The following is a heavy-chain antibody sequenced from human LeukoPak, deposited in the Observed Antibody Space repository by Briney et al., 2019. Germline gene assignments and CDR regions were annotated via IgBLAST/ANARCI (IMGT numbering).Heavy chain of an antibody. CDR2: ISSSGSTI. CDR1: GFTFSTFW. CDR3: ARAGRAYSSSWPHFDY. V-gene: IGHV3-11*01. D-gene: IGHD6-13*01. J-gene: IGHJ4*02. Sequence: GGSLRLSCAASGFTFSTFWMSWVRQAPGKGLEWVSYISSSGSTIYYADSVKGRFTISRDNAKNSLYLQMNSLRAEDTAVYYCARAGRAYSSSWPHFDYWGQGTLVTVSS.